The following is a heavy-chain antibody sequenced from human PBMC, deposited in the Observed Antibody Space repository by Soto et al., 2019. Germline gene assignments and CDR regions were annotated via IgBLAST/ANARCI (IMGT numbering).Heavy chain of an antibody. Sequence: GSLRPSCAASGFAFSSYEMNWVRQAPGEGLAWVSYISDSGGTVYYADSVKGRFTVSRDNAQNSVYLQMNSLRTEDTAVYYCARDLLHYDFWSGYSAYFYYGMDVWGPGTTVTVSS. CDR1: GFAFSSYE. J-gene: IGHJ6*02. D-gene: IGHD3-3*01. CDR3: ARDLLHYDFWSGYSAYFYYGMDV. CDR2: ISDSGGTV. V-gene: IGHV3-48*03.